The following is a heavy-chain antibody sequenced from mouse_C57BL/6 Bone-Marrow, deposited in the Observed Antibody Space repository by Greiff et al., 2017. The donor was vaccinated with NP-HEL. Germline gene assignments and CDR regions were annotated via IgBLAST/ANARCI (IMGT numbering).Heavy chain of an antibody. CDR3: ARSDSNYDY. D-gene: IGHD2-5*01. CDR1: GYTFTSYW. V-gene: IGHV1-61*01. Sequence: QVQLQQPGAELVRPGSSVKLSCKASGYTFTSYWMDWVKQRPGQGLEWIGNIYPSDSETHYNQKFKDKATLTVDKSSSTAYMQLSSLTSEDSAVYYCARSDSNYDYWDQGTTLTVSS. J-gene: IGHJ2*01. CDR2: IYPSDSET.